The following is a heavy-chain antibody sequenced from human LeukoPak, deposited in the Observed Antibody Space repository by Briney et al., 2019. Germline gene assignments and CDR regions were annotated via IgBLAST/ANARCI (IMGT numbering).Heavy chain of an antibody. V-gene: IGHV4-59*01. J-gene: IGHJ6*02. Sequence: SETLSLTCAVYGGSFSGYYWSWIRQPPGKGLEWIGYIYYSGSTNYNPSLKSRVTISVDTSKNQFSLKLSSVTAADTAVYYCARGWYYDSSGYYTDTYYYYYGMDVWGQGTTVTVSS. CDR3: ARGWYYDSSGYYTDTYYYYYGMDV. D-gene: IGHD3-22*01. CDR2: IYYSGST. CDR1: GGSFSGYY.